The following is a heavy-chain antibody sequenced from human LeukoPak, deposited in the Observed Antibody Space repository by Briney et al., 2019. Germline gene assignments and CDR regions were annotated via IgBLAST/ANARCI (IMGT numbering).Heavy chain of an antibody. CDR3: ARGKWLAYFDY. CDR2: IIPIFGTA. Sequence: SVKVSCKASGGTFSSYAISWVRQAPGQGLEWMGGIIPIFGTANYAQKFQGRVTITTDESTSTAYMGLSSLRSDDTAVYYCARGKWLAYFDYWGQGTLVTVSS. D-gene: IGHD6-19*01. V-gene: IGHV1-69*05. J-gene: IGHJ4*02. CDR1: GGTFSSYA.